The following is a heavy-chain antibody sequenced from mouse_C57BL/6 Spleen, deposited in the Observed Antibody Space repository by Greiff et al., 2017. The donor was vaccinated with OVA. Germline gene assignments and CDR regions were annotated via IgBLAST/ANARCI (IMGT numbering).Heavy chain of an antibody. J-gene: IGHJ4*01. CDR3: ASRTTVVMDY. D-gene: IGHD1-1*01. V-gene: IGHV5-17*01. CDR1: GFTFSDYG. CDR2: ISSGSSTI. Sequence: EVQVVESGGGLVKPGGSLKLSCAASGFTFSDYGMHWVRQAPEKGLEWVAYISSGSSTIYYADTVKGRFTISRDNAKNTLFLQMTSLRSEDTAMYYCASRTTVVMDYWGQGTSVTVSS.